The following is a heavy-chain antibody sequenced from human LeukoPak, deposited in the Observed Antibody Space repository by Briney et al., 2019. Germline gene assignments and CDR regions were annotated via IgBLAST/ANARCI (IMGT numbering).Heavy chain of an antibody. CDR1: GHTFAGYY. D-gene: IGHD1-26*01. V-gene: IGHV1-2*02. CDR3: ATGGSYLYYFDY. CDR2: INTHSGAT. J-gene: IGHJ4*02. Sequence: ASVRVSCKASGHTFAGYYVHWVRQAPGQGLEWMGWINTHSGATNYAQSFQGRVTMTTDTSVTTAYMDLDRLESDDAAVYFCATGGSYLYYFDYWGQGTLVTVSS.